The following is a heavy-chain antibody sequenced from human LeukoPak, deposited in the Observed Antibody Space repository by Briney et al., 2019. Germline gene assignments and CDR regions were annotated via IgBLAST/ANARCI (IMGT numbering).Heavy chain of an antibody. J-gene: IGHJ4*02. Sequence: ASVKVSCKASGYTFTGYYMHWVRQAPGQGLEWMGWINPNSGGTNYAQKFQGRVTMTRDTSISTAYMELSRLRSDDTAVYYCARGPQLPWFGELLDYWGQGTLVTVSS. V-gene: IGHV1-2*02. D-gene: IGHD3-10*01. CDR3: ARGPQLPWFGELLDY. CDR1: GYTFTGYY. CDR2: INPNSGGT.